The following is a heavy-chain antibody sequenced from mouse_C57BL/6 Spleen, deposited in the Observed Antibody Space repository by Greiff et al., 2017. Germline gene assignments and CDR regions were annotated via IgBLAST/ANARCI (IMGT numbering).Heavy chain of an antibody. V-gene: IGHV14-1*01. CDR1: GFNIKDYY. CDR3: AKGVVAFDY. CDR2: IDPEDGDT. Sequence: EVQLQQSGAELVRPGASVKLSCTASGFNIKDYYMHWVKQRPEQGLAWIGMIDPEDGDTEYAPKFQGKATMTADTSSNTAYLQLSSLTSEDTAVYYCAKGVVAFDYWGQGTTLTVSA. D-gene: IGHD1-1*01. J-gene: IGHJ2*01.